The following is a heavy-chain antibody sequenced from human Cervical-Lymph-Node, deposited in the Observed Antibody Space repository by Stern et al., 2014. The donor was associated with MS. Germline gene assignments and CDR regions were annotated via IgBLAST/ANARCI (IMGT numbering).Heavy chain of an antibody. Sequence: QVQLVESGPGLVKPSETLSLTCTVSGGSISSTSYFWGWIRQPPRQGLEWIGSIYHSGTTYYKPSLKSRVSISVDPSKSHFPLKRGSVTAADTAVYFCARLPDYGASLDYWGQGSLVTVSS. CDR1: GGSISSTSYF. D-gene: IGHD4-17*01. CDR2: IYHSGTT. V-gene: IGHV4-39*01. J-gene: IGHJ4*02. CDR3: ARLPDYGASLDY.